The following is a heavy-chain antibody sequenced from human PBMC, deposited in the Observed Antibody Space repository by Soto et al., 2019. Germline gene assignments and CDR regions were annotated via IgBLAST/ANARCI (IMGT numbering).Heavy chain of an antibody. CDR3: AKATTNGGWFNPFDS. CDR2: LSGSGTST. J-gene: IGHJ4*02. CDR1: GFSFVNYA. Sequence: GGSLRLSCAASGFSFVNYAMNWVRQSPGKGLEWVSGLSGSGTSTYYADSVKGRFTISRDNSRDTLFLQMNSLTADDTAVYYCAKATTNGGWFNPFDSWGQGALVTV. V-gene: IGHV3-23*01. D-gene: IGHD6-19*01.